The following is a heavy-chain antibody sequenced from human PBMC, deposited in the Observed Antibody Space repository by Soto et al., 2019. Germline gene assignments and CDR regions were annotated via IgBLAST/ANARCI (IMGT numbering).Heavy chain of an antibody. CDR2: IYHSGST. Sequence: KASETLSLTCAVSGGSISSGGYSWSWIRQPPGKGLEWIGYIYHSGSTYYNPSLKSRVTISVDRSKNQFSLKLSSVTAADTAVYYCARKVGRYDIFFDPWGQGTLVTVSS. CDR1: GGSISSGGYS. J-gene: IGHJ5*02. CDR3: ARKVGRYDIFFDP. V-gene: IGHV4-30-2*01. D-gene: IGHD3-9*01.